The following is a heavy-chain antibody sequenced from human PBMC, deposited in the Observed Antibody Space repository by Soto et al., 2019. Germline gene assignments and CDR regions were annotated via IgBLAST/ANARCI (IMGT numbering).Heavy chain of an antibody. Sequence: ESGGGVVQPGRSLRLSCAASGFTFSSYAMHWVRQAPGKGLEWVAVISYDGSNKYYADSVKGRFTISRDNSKNTLYLQLNSLRAEDTAVYYCARYRVAVAVIYYYYGMDVWGQGTTVTVSS. V-gene: IGHV3-30-3*01. CDR2: ISYDGSNK. CDR3: ARYRVAVAVIYYYYGMDV. D-gene: IGHD6-19*01. J-gene: IGHJ6*02. CDR1: GFTFSSYA.